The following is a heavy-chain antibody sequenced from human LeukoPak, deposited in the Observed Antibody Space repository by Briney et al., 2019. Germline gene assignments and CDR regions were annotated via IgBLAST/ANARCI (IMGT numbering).Heavy chain of an antibody. V-gene: IGHV4-4*09. CDR2: IYTSGST. D-gene: IGHD7-27*01. Sequence: SETLSLTCTVSGGSISSYYWSWIRQPPGKGLEWIGYIYTSGSTNYNPSLKSRVTISVDTSKNQFSLKPSSVTAADTAVYYCARHTLGFHYWGQGTLVTVSS. CDR1: GGSISSYY. J-gene: IGHJ4*02. CDR3: ARHTLGFHY.